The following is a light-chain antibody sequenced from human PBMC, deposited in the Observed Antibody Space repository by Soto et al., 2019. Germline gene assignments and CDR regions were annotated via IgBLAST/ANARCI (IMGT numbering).Light chain of an antibody. V-gene: IGKV3-20*01. Sequence: EIVLTQSPGTLSLSPGERATLLCRASQSVSSSYLAWYQQKPDQAPRLLIYVASSRATGIPDRFSGSGSGTDFTLTISRLEPEDFAVYYCQQYGTSPSTFGPGTKVDIK. CDR3: QQYGTSPST. J-gene: IGKJ3*01. CDR1: QSVSSSY. CDR2: VAS.